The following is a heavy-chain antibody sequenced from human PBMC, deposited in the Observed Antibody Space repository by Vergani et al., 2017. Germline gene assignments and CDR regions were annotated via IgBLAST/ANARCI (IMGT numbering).Heavy chain of an antibody. J-gene: IGHJ6*02. CDR2: IRHSGDT. Sequence: QVQLQESGPGLVKPSETLTLTCDVSDSSIMTNPYWGWFRQSPGKGLEWIGCIRHSGDTHYNSSLKRRVSISIVSSSKFSLRLTSVTAADTAIYYCARHRGSGGFFPSSYFYGMDVWVHGTTVTVSS. D-gene: IGHD3-10*01. CDR1: DSSIMTNPY. V-gene: IGHV4-38-2*01. CDR3: ARHRGSGGFFPSSYFYGMDV.